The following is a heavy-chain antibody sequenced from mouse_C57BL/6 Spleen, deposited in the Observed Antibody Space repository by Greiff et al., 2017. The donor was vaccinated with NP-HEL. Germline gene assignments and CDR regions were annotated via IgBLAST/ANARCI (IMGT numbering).Heavy chain of an antibody. D-gene: IGHD3-2*02. Sequence: QVQLQQPGAELVRPGSSVKLSCKASGYTFTSYWMHWVKQRPIQGLEWIGNIDPSDSETHYNQKFKDKATLTVDKSSSTAYMQLSSLTSEDSAVYYCAREAAQATDYAMDYWGQGTSVTVSS. V-gene: IGHV1-52*01. J-gene: IGHJ4*01. CDR3: AREAAQATDYAMDY. CDR1: GYTFTSYW. CDR2: IDPSDSET.